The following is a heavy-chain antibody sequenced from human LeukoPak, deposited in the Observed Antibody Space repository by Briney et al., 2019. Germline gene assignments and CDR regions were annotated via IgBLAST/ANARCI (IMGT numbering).Heavy chain of an antibody. Sequence: GGSLRLSCAASGFTFSDYYMSWIRQAPGKGLEWVSAISGSGGSTYYVDSEKGRFTITRDNSKNTLYLQMHSLRAEDTAVYYCAKSVTGTFYAYDIWGLGTMVTVSS. J-gene: IGHJ3*02. V-gene: IGHV3-23*01. D-gene: IGHD6-19*01. CDR2: ISGSGGST. CDR3: AKSVTGTFYAYDI. CDR1: GFTFSDYY.